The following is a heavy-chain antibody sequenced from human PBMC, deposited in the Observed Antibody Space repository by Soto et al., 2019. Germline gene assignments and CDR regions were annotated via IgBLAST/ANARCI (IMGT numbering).Heavy chain of an antibody. V-gene: IGHV1-18*01. Sequence: ASVKVSCKASGYTFTSYGISWVRQAPGQGLEWMGWISAYNGNTNYAQKLQGRVTMTTDTSTSTAYMELRSLRSDDTAVYYCGRDLRSYDSSGYYSKLFDYWGQGTLVTVSS. D-gene: IGHD3-22*01. CDR2: ISAYNGNT. CDR3: GRDLRSYDSSGYYSKLFDY. J-gene: IGHJ4*02. CDR1: GYTFTSYG.